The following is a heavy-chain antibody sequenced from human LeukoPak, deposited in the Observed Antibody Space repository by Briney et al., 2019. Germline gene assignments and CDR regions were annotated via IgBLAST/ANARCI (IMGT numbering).Heavy chain of an antibody. D-gene: IGHD3-9*01. J-gene: IGHJ4*02. CDR2: ISGSGAST. Sequence: PGGSLRLFCAASGFAFSSYAISCVRQAPGKGLEWVPAISGSGASTYYADSVKGRFTISRDNPKNTLYLQMNSLRAEDTAVYYCAKDHRDILTGYCTTFGYWGQGTLVTVSS. CDR1: GFAFSSYA. V-gene: IGHV3-23*01. CDR3: AKDHRDILTGYCTTFGY.